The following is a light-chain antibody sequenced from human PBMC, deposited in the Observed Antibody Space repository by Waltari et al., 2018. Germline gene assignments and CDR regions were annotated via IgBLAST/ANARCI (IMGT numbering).Light chain of an antibody. Sequence: DIVMTQSPESLAVSLGERATISCKTRESVLYSSHNKNHLAWFQQKPGQPPRLLLYWASTRESGVPDRFSGSKSGTSASLTITGLQAEDEADYYCQSFDTSLSHGVVFGGGTKV. CDR2: WAS. V-gene: IGKV4-1*01. CDR1: ESVLYSSHNKNH. CDR3: QSFDTSLSHGVV. J-gene: IGKJ4*02.